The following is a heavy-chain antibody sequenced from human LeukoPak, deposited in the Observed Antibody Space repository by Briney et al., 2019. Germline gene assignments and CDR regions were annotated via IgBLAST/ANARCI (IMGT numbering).Heavy chain of an antibody. CDR2: ISGSGGST. J-gene: IGHJ6*02. D-gene: IGHD2-2*01. V-gene: IGHV3-23*01. CDR3: TRHSDTYCSRANCYVDNFYGLDV. Sequence: GGSLRLSCAASGFTFSSYAMSWVRQAPGKGLEWVSAISGSGGSTYYADSVKGRFTISRDDSRNTAYLQMQSLSTEDTAVYYCTRHSDTYCSRANCYVDNFYGLDVWGQGTRVTVSS. CDR1: GFTFSSYA.